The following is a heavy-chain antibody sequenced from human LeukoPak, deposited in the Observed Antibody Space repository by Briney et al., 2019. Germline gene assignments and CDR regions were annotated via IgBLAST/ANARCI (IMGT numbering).Heavy chain of an antibody. D-gene: IGHD6-6*01. CDR1: GYSISSGYY. CDR3: ARQDPELYSSSYYFQH. V-gene: IGHV4-38-2*01. J-gene: IGHJ1*01. CDR2: IYHSGST. Sequence: PSETLSLTCAVSGYSISSGYYWGWIRQPPGKGLEWIGSIYHSGSTYYNPSLKSRVTISVDTSKNQFSLKLSSVTAADTAVYYCARQDPELYSSSYYFQHWGQGTLSPSPQ.